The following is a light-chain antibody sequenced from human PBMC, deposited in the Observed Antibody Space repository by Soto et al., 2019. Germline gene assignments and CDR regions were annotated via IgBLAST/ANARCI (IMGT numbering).Light chain of an antibody. J-gene: IGKJ5*01. Sequence: DIQVTQTPSSLSASVGDRVTITCRASQGISDSLAWYQQKPGKVPKLLIYAASTLQSGVPSRFSGSGSGTDFTLTISSLQPEDVATYYCQEYNSAPPNFGQGTRLDIK. CDR3: QEYNSAPPN. CDR2: AAS. V-gene: IGKV1-27*01. CDR1: QGISDS.